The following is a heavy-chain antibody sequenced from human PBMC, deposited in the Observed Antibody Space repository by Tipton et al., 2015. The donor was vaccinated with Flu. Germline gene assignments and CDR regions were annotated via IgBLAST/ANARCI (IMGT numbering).Heavy chain of an antibody. D-gene: IGHD4-23*01. J-gene: IGHJ4*02. CDR1: GGSISGYY. CDR2: IYYSGST. Sequence: TLSLTCTVSGGSISGYYWTWIRQPPGKELEWIGYIYYSGSTNYNPSLKSRVTISVDTSKNQFSLKLSSVTAAGTAVYYCATEYRGGGNRYYFDYWGQGTLVTVSS. V-gene: IGHV4-59*07. CDR3: ATEYRGGGNRYYFDY.